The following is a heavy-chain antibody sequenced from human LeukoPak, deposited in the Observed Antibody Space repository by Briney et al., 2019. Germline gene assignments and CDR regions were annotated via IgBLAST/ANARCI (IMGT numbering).Heavy chain of an antibody. D-gene: IGHD3-22*01. CDR3: VKTHDSSGYPLWF. Sequence: SETLSLTCTGSGVSISSGDYYWGWLRQPPGKGLEWIGYIYNSGNTYYNPSLKSRLTISVGTSRNQFSLKLSSVTAADTAVYYCVKTHDSSGYPLWFWGQGTLVTVSS. CDR2: IYNSGNT. V-gene: IGHV4-30-4*01. CDR1: GVSISSGDYY. J-gene: IGHJ4*02.